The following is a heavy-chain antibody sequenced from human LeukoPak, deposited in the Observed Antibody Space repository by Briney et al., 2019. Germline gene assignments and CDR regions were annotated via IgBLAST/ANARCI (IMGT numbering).Heavy chain of an antibody. D-gene: IGHD2-2*01. CDR1: GYTFTSYD. CDR3: ATLHSTSPLRRFGAKYYYMDV. J-gene: IGHJ6*03. V-gene: IGHV1-8*01. CDR2: MNPNSGNT. Sequence: ASVKVSCKAPGYTFTSYDINWVRQAPGQGLEWMGWMNPNSGNTGYAQKFQGRVTMTRNTSISTAYMELSSLRSEDTAVYYCATLHSTSPLRRFGAKYYYMDVWGKGTTVTVSS.